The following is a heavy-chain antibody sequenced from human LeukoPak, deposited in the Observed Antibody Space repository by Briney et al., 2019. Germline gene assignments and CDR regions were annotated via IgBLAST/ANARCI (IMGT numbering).Heavy chain of an antibody. CDR1: GGSISSYY. Sequence: SETLSLTCTVSGGSISSYYWSWIRQPPGKGLEWIGYIYYSGSTNYNPSLKSRVTISVDTSKNQFSLKLSSVTAADTAVYYCARDGRVGAKDAFDIWGQGTMVIVSS. CDR3: ARDGRVGAKDAFDI. CDR2: IYYSGST. D-gene: IGHD1-26*01. J-gene: IGHJ3*02. V-gene: IGHV4-59*01.